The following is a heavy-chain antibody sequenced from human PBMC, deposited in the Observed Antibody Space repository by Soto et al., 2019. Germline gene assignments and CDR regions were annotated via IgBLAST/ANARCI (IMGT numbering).Heavy chain of an antibody. J-gene: IGHJ6*02. D-gene: IGHD2-8*02. CDR3: TRDLWESLVRSGMDV. V-gene: IGHV3-7*03. CDR2: MKHDGSMK. CDR1: GFAFSNFW. Sequence: EERLVESGGGLVQPGGSLRLSCAASGFAFSNFWMSWVRQAPGKGLEWVANMKHDGSMKHYVDSVKGRFTISRDNTNNSLELQMTGLRAEDPAVYYCTRDLWESLVRSGMDVWGQGTTVTVSS.